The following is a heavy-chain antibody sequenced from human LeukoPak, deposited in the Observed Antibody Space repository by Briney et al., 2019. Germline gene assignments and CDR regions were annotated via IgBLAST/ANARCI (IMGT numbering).Heavy chain of an antibody. CDR2: TYYSGFT. J-gene: IGHJ3*02. V-gene: IGHV4-30-4*01. CDR3: ARVRWQLGNAFDI. D-gene: IGHD1-1*01. CDR1: GGSISTDHYY. Sequence: PSETLSLTCTVSGGSISTDHYYWNWIRQPPGKGLEWIAFTYYSGFTSYNPSLKSRATISVDTSKNQFSLKLTSVTAADTAVYFCARVRWQLGNAFDIWGQGTLVSVSS.